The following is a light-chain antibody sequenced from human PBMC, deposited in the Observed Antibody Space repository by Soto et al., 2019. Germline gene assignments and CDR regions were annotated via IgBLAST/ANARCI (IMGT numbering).Light chain of an antibody. CDR3: QQYGSSGT. J-gene: IGKJ1*01. CDR2: GAS. V-gene: IGKV3-20*01. Sequence: EIVLTQSPATLSLSPGERATLSCRASQSVSSYLAWYQQKPGQAPRLLIYGASNRATGIPDRFSGSGSGTDFTLTISRLEPEDFAVYNCQQYGSSGTFGQGTKVDIK. CDR1: QSVSSY.